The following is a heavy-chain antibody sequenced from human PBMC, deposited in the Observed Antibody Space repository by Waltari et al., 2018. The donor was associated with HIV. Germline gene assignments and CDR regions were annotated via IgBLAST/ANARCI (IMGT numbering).Heavy chain of an antibody. CDR3: ARQPSCSSDTCSPHWFDP. V-gene: IGHV1-18*01. CDR1: GYTFINYG. D-gene: IGHD2-2*01. CDR2: ISGNT. J-gene: IGHJ5*02. Sequence: QVQLVQSGAEVKKPGASVKVSCKASGYTFINYGISWVRQAPGQGLEWMGWISGNTKIAQKFQGRVTMTTDTSTSTAYMELRSLRSDDTAVYYCARQPSCSSDTCSPHWFDPWGQGTLVTVSS.